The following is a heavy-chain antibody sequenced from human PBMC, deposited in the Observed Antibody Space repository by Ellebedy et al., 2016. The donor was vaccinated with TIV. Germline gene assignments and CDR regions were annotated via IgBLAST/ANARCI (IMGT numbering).Heavy chain of an antibody. Sequence: ASVKVSCKAFGGTFSTYALNWVRQAPGQGLEWIGAFLPMFGTATSAQKFQGRVAITADESMTTAYMDLSSLRSEDTAVYYCATYHYGSGSPFDYWGQGTLVTVSS. CDR3: ATYHYGSGSPFDY. J-gene: IGHJ4*02. CDR1: GGTFSTYA. V-gene: IGHV1-69*13. D-gene: IGHD3-10*01. CDR2: FLPMFGTA.